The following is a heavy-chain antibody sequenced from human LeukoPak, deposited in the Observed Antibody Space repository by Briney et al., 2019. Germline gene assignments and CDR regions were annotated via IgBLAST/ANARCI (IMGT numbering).Heavy chain of an antibody. V-gene: IGHV3-21*01. Sequence: GGSLRLSCAASGFTFSSYSMNWVRQAPGKGLEWVSSISSSSSYIYYADSVKGRFTVSRDDSKNTLYLQMNSLRGDDTAVYYCAKDGTSYYYIYYWGQGTLVTVSS. J-gene: IGHJ4*02. D-gene: IGHD2/OR15-2a*01. CDR2: ISSSSSYI. CDR1: GFTFSSYS. CDR3: AKDGTSYYYIYY.